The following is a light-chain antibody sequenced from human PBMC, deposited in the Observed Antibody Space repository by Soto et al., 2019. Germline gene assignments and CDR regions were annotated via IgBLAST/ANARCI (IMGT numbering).Light chain of an antibody. V-gene: IGLV1-44*01. CDR2: GNN. CDR1: SSNIGGNT. Sequence: QSVLTQPPSASVTPGQRVTISCSGSSSNIGGNTVNWYQQLPGTAPKLLIYGNNQRPSGVPDRFSGSKSATSASLAISGLQSEDEADYYCAAWDDRLNGPVFGTGTKVTVL. CDR3: AAWDDRLNGPV. J-gene: IGLJ1*01.